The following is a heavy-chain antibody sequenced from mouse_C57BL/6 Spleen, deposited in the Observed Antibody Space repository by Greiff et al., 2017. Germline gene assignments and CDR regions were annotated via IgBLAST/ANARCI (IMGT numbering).Heavy chain of an antibody. CDR2: IWPGGGT. Sequence: QVQLQESGPGLVAPSQSLSITCTVSGFSLTSYAISWVRQPPGNGLEWLGVIWPGGGTNYNSALKSRLSISKDNSKCQVFLKMNSRQTNDTARYYCARNRDDYEGAWFAYWGQGTLVTVSA. J-gene: IGHJ3*01. D-gene: IGHD2-4*01. CDR3: ARNRDDYEGAWFAY. CDR1: GFSLTSYA. V-gene: IGHV2-9-1*01.